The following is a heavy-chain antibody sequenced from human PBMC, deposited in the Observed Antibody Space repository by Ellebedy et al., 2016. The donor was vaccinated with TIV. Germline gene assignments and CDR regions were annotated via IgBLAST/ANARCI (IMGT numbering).Heavy chain of an antibody. CDR2: INHSGST. CDR1: GLTFSNYA. V-gene: IGHV4-34*01. Sequence: ESLKISCAASGLTFSNYAMHWARQPPGKGLEWIGEINHSGSTNYNPSLKSRVTISVDTSKNQFSLKLSSVTAADTAVYFCARAPYDVYRYFHLWGRGTLVAVSS. CDR3: ARAPYDVYRYFHL. J-gene: IGHJ2*01. D-gene: IGHD3-3*01.